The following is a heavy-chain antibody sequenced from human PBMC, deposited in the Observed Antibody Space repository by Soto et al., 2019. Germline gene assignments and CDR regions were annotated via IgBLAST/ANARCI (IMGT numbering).Heavy chain of an antibody. Sequence: ASVKVSCKASGYAFSFGFSWLRQAPGQGLEWMGWISASDGSTNSAQKFRGRISLTTDTSTNTAYLDLLSLTSDDTAVYFCATYYFGSGSYYRFDNWGQGTLVTVSS. CDR1: GYAFSFG. D-gene: IGHD3-10*01. CDR3: ATYYFGSGSYYRFDN. CDR2: ISASDGST. J-gene: IGHJ4*02. V-gene: IGHV1-18*01.